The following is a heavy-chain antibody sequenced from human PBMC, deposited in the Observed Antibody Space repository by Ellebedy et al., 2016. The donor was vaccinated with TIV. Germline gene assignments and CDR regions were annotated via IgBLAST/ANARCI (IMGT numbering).Heavy chain of an antibody. CDR2: INPDSGGT. V-gene: IGHV1-2*02. CDR3: ARVRRGSSGMDV. J-gene: IGHJ6*02. D-gene: IGHD2-2*01. Sequence: ASVKVSCKASGYTFTANYVHWVRQAPGQGLEWMGWINPDSGGTNFAQKFQGRVSMTRDASINTAYMQLSRLQSDDTAVYYCARVRRGSSGMDVWGQGTTVTVSS. CDR1: GYTFTANY.